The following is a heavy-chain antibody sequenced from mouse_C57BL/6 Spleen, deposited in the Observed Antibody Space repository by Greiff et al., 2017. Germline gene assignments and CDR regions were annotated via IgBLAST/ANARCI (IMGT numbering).Heavy chain of an antibody. J-gene: IGHJ2*01. CDR3: ARGYYGSSYVGYFDY. Sequence: EVQRVESGGGLVKPGGSLKLSCAASGFTFSSYAMSWVRQTPEKRLEWVATISDGGSYTYYPDNVKGRFTISRDNAKNNLYLQMSHLKSEDTAMYYCARGYYGSSYVGYFDYWGQGTTLTVSS. D-gene: IGHD1-1*01. CDR1: GFTFSSYA. V-gene: IGHV5-4*01. CDR2: ISDGGSYT.